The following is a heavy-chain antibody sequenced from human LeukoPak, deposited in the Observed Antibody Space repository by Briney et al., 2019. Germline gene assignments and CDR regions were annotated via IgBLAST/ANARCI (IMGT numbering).Heavy chain of an antibody. CDR1: GGSISSGGYS. CDR3: ARRPHYYDSSGVFDY. Sequence: SETLSLTCAVSGGSISSGGYSWSWIRQPPGKGLEWIGYIYHSGSTYYNPSLKSRVTISVDTSKNQFSLKLSSVTAADTAVYYCARRPHYYDSSGVFDYWGQGTLVTVSS. J-gene: IGHJ4*02. D-gene: IGHD3-22*01. CDR2: IYHSGST. V-gene: IGHV4-30-2*05.